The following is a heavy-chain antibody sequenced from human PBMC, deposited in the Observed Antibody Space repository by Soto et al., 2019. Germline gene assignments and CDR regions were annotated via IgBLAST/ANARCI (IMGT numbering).Heavy chain of an antibody. CDR3: ARLPEGIAVAGTYY. D-gene: IGHD6-19*01. CDR1: GYTFTSYD. CDR2: MNPNSGNT. J-gene: IGHJ4*02. Sequence: QVQLVQSGAEVKKPGASVKVSCKASGYTFTSYDINWVRQATGQGLEWMGWMNPNSGNTGYAQKFQGRVTMTRDTSISTAYMELSSLRSEDTAVYYCARLPEGIAVAGTYYWGQGTLVTVSS. V-gene: IGHV1-8*01.